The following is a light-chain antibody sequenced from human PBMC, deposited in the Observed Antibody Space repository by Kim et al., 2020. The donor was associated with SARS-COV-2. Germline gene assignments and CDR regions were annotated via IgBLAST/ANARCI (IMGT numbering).Light chain of an antibody. CDR1: LGISSY. CDR2: AAS. J-gene: IGKJ1*01. V-gene: IGKV1D-8*02. CDR3: QQYYSFPLT. Sequence: ASTGDRVTISCRMSLGISSYLAWYQQKPGKAPELLIYAASTLQSGVPSRFSGSGSGTDFTLTISCLQSEDFATYYCQQYYSFPLTFGQGTKVDIK.